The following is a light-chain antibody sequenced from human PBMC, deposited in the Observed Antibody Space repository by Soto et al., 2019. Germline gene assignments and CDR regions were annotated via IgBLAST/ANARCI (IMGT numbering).Light chain of an antibody. Sequence: DIQMTQSPSSLSSSVVDIVSITCRASQSLNNELAWYQQKPGEAPKLLISIASILQSGVPSRFSGSGSGTEFTLTISNLQPDDFATYFCQQYHNYPRTFGQGTKVDIK. J-gene: IGKJ1*01. CDR1: QSLNNE. CDR2: IAS. CDR3: QQYHNYPRT. V-gene: IGKV1-5*01.